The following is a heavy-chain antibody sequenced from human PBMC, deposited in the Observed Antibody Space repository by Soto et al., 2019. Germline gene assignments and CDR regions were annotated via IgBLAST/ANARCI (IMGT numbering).Heavy chain of an antibody. J-gene: IGHJ3*02. CDR3: AKDEGSPYSSGHFDI. V-gene: IGHV3-23*01. D-gene: IGHD6-19*01. CDR1: GFTFSSYA. CDR2: IGGSGGST. Sequence: PGGSLRLSCAASGFTFSSYAMSWVRQAPGKGLEWVSAIGGSGGSTYYADSVKGRFTISRDNSKNTLYLQMNSLRAEDTAVYYCAKDEGSPYSSGHFDIWGQGTMVTVSS.